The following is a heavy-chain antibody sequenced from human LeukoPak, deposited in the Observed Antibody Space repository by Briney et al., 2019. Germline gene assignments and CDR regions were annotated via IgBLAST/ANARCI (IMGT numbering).Heavy chain of an antibody. D-gene: IGHD3-10*01. Sequence: HPGRSLRLSCAASGFTFSSYAMSWVRQAPGKGLEWVSAISGSGGSTYYADSVKGRFTISRDNSKNTLYLQMNSLRAEDTAVYYCAKSAVVRGAGGTNHWGQGTLVTVSS. CDR3: AKSAVVRGAGGTNH. J-gene: IGHJ1*01. CDR2: ISGSGGST. V-gene: IGHV3-23*01. CDR1: GFTFSSYA.